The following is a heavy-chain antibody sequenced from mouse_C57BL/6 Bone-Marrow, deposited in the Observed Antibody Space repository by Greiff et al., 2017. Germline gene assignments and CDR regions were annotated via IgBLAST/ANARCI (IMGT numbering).Heavy chain of an antibody. V-gene: IGHV1-63*01. D-gene: IGHD1-1*02. Sequence: VQLKESGAELVRPGTSVKMSCKASGYTFTNYWIGWAKQRPGHGLEWIGDIYPGGGYTNYNEKFKGKATLTADKSSSTAYMQFSSLTSEDSAIYYCARVLWSYAMDYWGQGTSVTVSS. CDR3: ARVLWSYAMDY. CDR1: GYTFTNYW. CDR2: IYPGGGYT. J-gene: IGHJ4*01.